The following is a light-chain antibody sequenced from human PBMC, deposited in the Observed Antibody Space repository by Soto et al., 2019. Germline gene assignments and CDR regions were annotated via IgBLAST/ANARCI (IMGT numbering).Light chain of an antibody. Sequence: QSLLTPPPSASGSPGQSLTISCTGTSSHVGFYNFVSWYQQRPGKAPKLVIYEVTKRPSGVPDRFSGSKSSNTASLTVSGLQAANEADYFCKSYAGSNTYVVGSGTKVTVL. V-gene: IGLV2-8*01. J-gene: IGLJ1*01. CDR2: EVT. CDR1: SSHVGFYNF. CDR3: KSYAGSNTYV.